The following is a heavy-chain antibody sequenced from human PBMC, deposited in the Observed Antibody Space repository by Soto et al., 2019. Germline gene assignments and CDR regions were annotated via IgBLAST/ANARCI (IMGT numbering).Heavy chain of an antibody. V-gene: IGHV2-5*02. CDR2: IYWDDDK. Sequence: QITLKESGPTLVKPTQTLTLTCTFSGLSLSTSGVGVGWIRQPPGKTLEWLALIYWDDDKRYSPSLKNRLTITRNASKNPVVLTMTNMEPVDTATYYCARRLVTTLQFDYWGQGILVTVSS. CDR1: GLSLSTSGVG. D-gene: IGHD4-17*01. J-gene: IGHJ4*02. CDR3: ARRLVTTLQFDY.